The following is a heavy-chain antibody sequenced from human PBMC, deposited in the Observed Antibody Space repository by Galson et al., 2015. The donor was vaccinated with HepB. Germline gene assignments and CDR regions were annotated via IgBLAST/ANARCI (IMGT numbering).Heavy chain of an antibody. D-gene: IGHD2-2*02. V-gene: IGHV3-49*03. J-gene: IGHJ4*02. CDR2: IRSRAFGGTT. CDR3: TRGLPFFCSGTSCSTPPVDS. CDR1: GFTFGDYA. Sequence: SLRLSCAASGFTFGDYAITWFRQAPGKGLEWVGFIRSRAFGGTTEDAASVKGRFTFSRDDSKSTAYLQMNNLKPEDTAVYYCTRGLPFFCSGTSCSTPPVDSWGQGSLVTVSS.